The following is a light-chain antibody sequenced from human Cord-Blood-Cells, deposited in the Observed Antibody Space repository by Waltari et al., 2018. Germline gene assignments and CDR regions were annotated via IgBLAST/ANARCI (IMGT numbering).Light chain of an antibody. V-gene: IGKV1-8*01. CDR3: QQYYSYPWT. CDR2: AAS. J-gene: IGKJ1*01. Sequence: AIRMTQSPSSLSASTGDRVTITCRASQGISSYLAWYQQKPGKAPKLLIYAASTLQSGGPSRFSGSGSGTDFTLTISCLQSEDFATYYCQQYYSYPWTFGQGTTVEIK. CDR1: QGISSY.